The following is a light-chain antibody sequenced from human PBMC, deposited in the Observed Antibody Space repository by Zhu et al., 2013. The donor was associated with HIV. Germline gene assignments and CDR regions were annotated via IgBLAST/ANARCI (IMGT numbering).Light chain of an antibody. V-gene: IGKV3-20*01. CDR3: QQYGISPTWT. J-gene: IGKJ1*01. CDR1: QSVSSNY. Sequence: EIVLTQSPGTLSLSPGERATLSCRASQSVSSNYLAWYQQKPGQAPRLLIYGASSRATGIPDRFSGSASGTDFTLSISRLEPEDFAVYYCQQYGISPTWTFGQGTKVEMK. CDR2: GAS.